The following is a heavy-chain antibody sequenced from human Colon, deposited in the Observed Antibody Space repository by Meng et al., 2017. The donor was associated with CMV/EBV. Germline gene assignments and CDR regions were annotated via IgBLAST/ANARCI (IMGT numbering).Heavy chain of an antibody. CDR2: INSNSGAT. V-gene: IGHV1-2*02. CDR1: GYTFSDYH. J-gene: IGHJ4*02. D-gene: IGHD1-26*01. Sequence: QLGQTGAEVKKPGASVKVSCKTSGYTFSDYHIHWVRKAPGQGIVWMGWINSNSGATDYAQKFQGRFTMPRDTSITTVYMELSSLRSDDTAVYYCARDPSGSRVPFDYWGQGSLVTVSS. CDR3: ARDPSGSRVPFDY.